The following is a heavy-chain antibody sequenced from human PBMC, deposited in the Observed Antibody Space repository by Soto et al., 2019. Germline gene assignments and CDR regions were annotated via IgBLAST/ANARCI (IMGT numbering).Heavy chain of an antibody. D-gene: IGHD6-6*01. CDR3: ARVEYSSSLFDY. Sequence: SGPTLVNPTQTLTLTCTFSGFSLSTSGMCVSWIRQPPGKALEWLARIDWDDDKYYSTSLKTRLTISKDTSKNQVVLTMTNMDPVDTATYYCARVEYSSSLFDYWGQGTLVTVSS. J-gene: IGHJ4*02. CDR1: GFSLSTSGMC. V-gene: IGHV2-70*11. CDR2: IDWDDDK.